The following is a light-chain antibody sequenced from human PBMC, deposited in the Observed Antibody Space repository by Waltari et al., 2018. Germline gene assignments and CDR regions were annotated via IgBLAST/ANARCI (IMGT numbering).Light chain of an antibody. CDR3: QQGYSYPRT. CDR2: RAS. CDR1: QGIGND. Sequence: DIQMTQSPSSLSASVGDTVTITCQASQGIGNDLNWYRQKPGKAPKLLIYRASSLQSGISSRFSGSGSGTDFTLTISSLQPEDFGTYYCQQGYSYPRTFGQGTKVEIK. J-gene: IGKJ1*01. V-gene: IGKV1-17*01.